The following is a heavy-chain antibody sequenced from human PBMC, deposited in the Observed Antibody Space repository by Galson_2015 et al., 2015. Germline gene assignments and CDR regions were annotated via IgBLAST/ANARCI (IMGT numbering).Heavy chain of an antibody. D-gene: IGHD3-10*01. CDR2: YHTGNT. V-gene: IGHV4-30-2*04. Sequence: YHTGNTYYNPSLKSRVTISVDTSKNQFSLKLSSVTAADTAVYYCARVTNYGSGSYYDGYWGQGTLITVSS. J-gene: IGHJ4*02. CDR3: ARVTNYGSGSYYDGY.